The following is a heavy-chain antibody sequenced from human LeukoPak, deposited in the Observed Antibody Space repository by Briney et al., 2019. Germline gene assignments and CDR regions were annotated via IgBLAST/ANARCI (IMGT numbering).Heavy chain of an antibody. CDR3: SKEVGYYGLGRFTD. CDR1: GFTFSSSC. D-gene: IGHD3-10*01. Sequence: PGGSLRLSCAASGFTFSSSCMAWVRQAPGKELEGVAAISGYAGSTQYADAGKGRFTIPRDNSKNAIHLQMDRLICDDQAGSYCSKEVGYYGLGRFTDWGQGTRVTAS. J-gene: IGHJ4*02. CDR2: ISGYAGST. V-gene: IGHV3-23*01.